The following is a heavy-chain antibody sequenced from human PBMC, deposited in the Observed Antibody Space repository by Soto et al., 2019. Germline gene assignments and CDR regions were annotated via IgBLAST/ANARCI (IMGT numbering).Heavy chain of an antibody. D-gene: IGHD3-16*01. V-gene: IGHV3-33*01. CDR2: IWYDGSNK. Sequence: VQLVESGGGVVQPGRSLRLSCAASGSTFSNYGMHWFRQAPGKGPEWVAVIWYDGSNKYYGESVKGRFSISRDNSKNTLYLDINSLRTEDTAVYYCARDGGSHGPSYFDSWCQGSLVIVSS. CDR1: GSTFSNYG. CDR3: ARDGGSHGPSYFDS. J-gene: IGHJ4*02.